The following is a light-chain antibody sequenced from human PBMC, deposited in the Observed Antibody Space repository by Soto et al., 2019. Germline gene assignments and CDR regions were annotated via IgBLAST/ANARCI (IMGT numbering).Light chain of an antibody. CDR2: AAS. CDR3: QQSYSTPTPPT. J-gene: IGKJ2*01. V-gene: IGKV1-39*01. Sequence: DIQMTQSPSSLSASVEDRVIITCRASQSISNHLNWYQQKPGKAPKLLIFAASSLQSGVPSRFSGSRSGPDFTLTISSLQPEDFATYYCQQSYSTPTPPTFXQGTKVDIK. CDR1: QSISNH.